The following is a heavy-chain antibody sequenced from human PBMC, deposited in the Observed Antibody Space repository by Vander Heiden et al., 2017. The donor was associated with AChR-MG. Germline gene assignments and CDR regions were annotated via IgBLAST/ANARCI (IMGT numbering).Heavy chain of an antibody. CDR1: GFTFSTYT. J-gene: IGHJ4*02. V-gene: IGHV3-30-3*01. CDR2: ISDDGSDK. Sequence: QVQLVESGGGVVQPGRSLRRSCAASGFTFSTYTMHWVRQAPGKGLEWVAVISDDGSDKYYADSVKGRFTISRDNSKNTLYLLMNSLRAEDTAVYYCASGASGYWGQGTLGTVSS. D-gene: IGHD6-25*01. CDR3: ASGASGY.